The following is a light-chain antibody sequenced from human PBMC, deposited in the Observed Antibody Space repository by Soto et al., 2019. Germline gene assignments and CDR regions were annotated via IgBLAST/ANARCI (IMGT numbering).Light chain of an antibody. CDR3: QQRSNWPLT. CDR1: QSVSSY. CDR2: DAS. Sequence: EIVLTPSAATLSLSPGERATLSCRASQSVSSYLAWYQQKPGQAPRLLIYDASNRATGIPARFSGSGSGTDFTLTISSLEPEDFAVYYCQQRSNWPLTFGGGTKVDIK. J-gene: IGKJ4*01. V-gene: IGKV3-11*01.